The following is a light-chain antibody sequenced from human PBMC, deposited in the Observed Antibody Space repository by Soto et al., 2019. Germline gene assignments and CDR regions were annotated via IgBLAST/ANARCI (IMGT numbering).Light chain of an antibody. CDR3: QQQDNLPYT. J-gene: IGKJ2*01. Sequence: DIQMTQSPSSLSASVGDRVTITCQAGQDISNYLNWYQQKPGKAPKLLIYDASNLETGVPSRFSGSGSGTDFTFTISSLQPEDIATYYCQQQDNLPYTFGQGTKLEIK. V-gene: IGKV1-33*01. CDR2: DAS. CDR1: QDISNY.